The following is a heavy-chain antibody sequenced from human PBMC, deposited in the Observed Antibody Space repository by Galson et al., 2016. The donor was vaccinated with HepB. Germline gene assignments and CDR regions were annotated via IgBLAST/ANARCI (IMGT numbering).Heavy chain of an antibody. V-gene: IGHV1-46*01. CDR2: INPGNGAT. CDR3: TRIAARGGTSAGGGEDFDY. CDR1: GYRITDYY. Sequence: SVKVSCKASGYRITDYYIHWVRQAPGQGLEWVGIINPGNGATSYTPSFQGRVTMTSDTSTNTVYMELTSLTSEDTAVYYCTRIAARGGTSAGGGEDFDYWGQGTLVTVST. D-gene: IGHD6-25*01. J-gene: IGHJ4*02.